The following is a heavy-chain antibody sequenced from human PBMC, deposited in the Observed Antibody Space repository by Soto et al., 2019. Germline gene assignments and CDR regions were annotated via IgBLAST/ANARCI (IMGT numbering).Heavy chain of an antibody. Sequence: SETLSLTCAVSGYFISRGNWWVWIRQPPGKGLEWIGYIYYSGTTYYNPSLKSRVTMSVDTSKNQFSLKLTSVTAVDTAVYYCARREIQGPIDYWGQGTLVTVS. CDR3: ARREIQGPIDY. D-gene: IGHD1-26*01. J-gene: IGHJ4*02. CDR1: GYFISRGNW. V-gene: IGHV4-28*01. CDR2: IYYSGTT.